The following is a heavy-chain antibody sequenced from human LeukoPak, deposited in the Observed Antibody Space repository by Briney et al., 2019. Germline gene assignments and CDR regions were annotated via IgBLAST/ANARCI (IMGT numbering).Heavy chain of an antibody. CDR1: GYTFTSYA. J-gene: IGHJ5*02. Sequence: ASVKVSCKASGYTFTSYAMNWVRQAPGQGLEWMGWINTNTGNPTYAQGFTGRFVFSLDTSLSTAYLQMSSLKAEDTAVYYCAREAGRYCSSTSCYSTTWFDPWGQGTLVTVSS. V-gene: IGHV7-4-1*02. D-gene: IGHD2-2*01. CDR2: INTNTGNP. CDR3: AREAGRYCSSTSCYSTTWFDP.